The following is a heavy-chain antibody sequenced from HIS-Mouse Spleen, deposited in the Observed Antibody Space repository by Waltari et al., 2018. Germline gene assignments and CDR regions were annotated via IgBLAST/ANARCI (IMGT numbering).Heavy chain of an antibody. D-gene: IGHD3-10*01. CDR3: ASISLWGGPVDI. CDR2: IWYDGSNK. Sequence: QVQLVESGGGVVQPGRRLRLPWAASGFTFSSYGMHWARQAPGKGLEWVAVIWYDGSNKYYADSVKGRFTISRDNSKNTLYLQMNSLRAEDTAVYYCASISLWGGPVDIWGQGTMVTVSS. J-gene: IGHJ3*02. V-gene: IGHV3-33*01. CDR1: GFTFSSYG.